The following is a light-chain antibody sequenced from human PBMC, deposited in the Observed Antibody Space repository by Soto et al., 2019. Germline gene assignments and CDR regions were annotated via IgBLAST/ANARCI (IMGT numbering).Light chain of an antibody. Sequence: DIQMTQSPSTLSASIGDRVTITCRASQSVDTWLAWYQQKPGKAPNLLIYKASSLQTGVPSRFSGSRSGTEFTLTISSLQPDDFATYYCQHYNDYSRMFGQGTKVEIK. CDR1: QSVDTW. V-gene: IGKV1-5*03. J-gene: IGKJ1*01. CDR2: KAS. CDR3: QHYNDYSRM.